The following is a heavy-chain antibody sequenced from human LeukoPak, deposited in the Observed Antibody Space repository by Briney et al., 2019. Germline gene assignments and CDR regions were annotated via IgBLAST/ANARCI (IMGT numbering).Heavy chain of an antibody. D-gene: IGHD6-6*01. CDR1: GGTFSSYI. CDR3: AREEAARAYNWFDP. CDR2: IIPILGIA. J-gene: IGHJ5*02. Sequence: SVKVSCKAPGGTFSSYIISWVRQAPGQGLEWMGRIIPILGIANYAQKFQGRVTITADKSTSTAYMELSSLRSEDTAVYYCAREEAARAYNWFDPWGQGTLVTVSS. V-gene: IGHV1-69*04.